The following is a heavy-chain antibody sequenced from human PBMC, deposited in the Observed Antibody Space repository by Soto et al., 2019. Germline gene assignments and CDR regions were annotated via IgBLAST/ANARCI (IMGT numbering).Heavy chain of an antibody. CDR1: GDSITSSGYY. D-gene: IGHD5-18*01. J-gene: IGHJ5*02. V-gene: IGHV4-31*03. CDR3: ARNVDTAVHGNWFDP. Sequence: QVELQESGPGLVKPSQTLALTCTVSGDSITSSGYYWTWIRQLPGKGLEWIGYIYYSGSAYYNPSLQSRVIISVDLSKNQFSLRLRSVTAADTAMYFCARNVDTAVHGNWFDPWGHGTLVTVSS. CDR2: IYYSGSA.